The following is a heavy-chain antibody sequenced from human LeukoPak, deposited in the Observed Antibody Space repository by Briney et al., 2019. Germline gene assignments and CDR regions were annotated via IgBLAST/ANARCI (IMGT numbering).Heavy chain of an antibody. J-gene: IGHJ5*02. D-gene: IGHD6-13*01. CDR1: GYTFTGYY. CDR3: ARDNSSSRYNWFDP. Sequence: ASVKVSCKASGYTFTGYYMHWVRQAPGQGLEWMGWTNPNSGGTNYAQKFQGWVTMTRDTSISTAYMELSRLRSDDTAVYYCARDNSSSRYNWFDPWGQGTLVTVSS. V-gene: IGHV1-2*04. CDR2: TNPNSGGT.